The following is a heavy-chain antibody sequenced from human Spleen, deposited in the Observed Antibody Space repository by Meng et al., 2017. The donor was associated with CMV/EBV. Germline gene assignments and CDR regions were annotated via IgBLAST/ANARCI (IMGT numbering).Heavy chain of an antibody. CDR1: GGSISSGDYY. Sequence: VHPQDSGPGLVKPSQTLSLTCTVAGGSISSGDYYWSWISQPPGKGLEWIGYIYYSGSTYYNPSLKSRVTISVDTSKNQFSLKLSSVTAADTAVYYCARDIGSLFDPWGQGTLVTVSS. CDR2: IYYSGST. V-gene: IGHV4-30-4*08. D-gene: IGHD2-15*01. CDR3: ARDIGSLFDP. J-gene: IGHJ5*02.